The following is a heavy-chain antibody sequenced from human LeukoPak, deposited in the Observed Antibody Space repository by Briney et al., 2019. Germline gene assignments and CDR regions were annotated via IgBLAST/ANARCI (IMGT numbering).Heavy chain of an antibody. J-gene: IGHJ3*02. D-gene: IGHD3-22*01. Sequence: SETLSLTCAVYGGSFSGYYWSWIRQPPGRGLEWIGEINHSGSTNYNPSLKSRVTISVDTSKNQFSLKLSSVTAAETAVYYCARVRPPRSITMIVVAKGGAFDIWGQGTMVTVSS. CDR2: INHSGST. V-gene: IGHV4-34*01. CDR1: GGSFSGYY. CDR3: ARVRPPRSITMIVVAKGGAFDI.